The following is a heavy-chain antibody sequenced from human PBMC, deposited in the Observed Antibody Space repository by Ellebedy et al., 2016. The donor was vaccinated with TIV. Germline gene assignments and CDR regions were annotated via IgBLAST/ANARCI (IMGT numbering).Heavy chain of an antibody. CDR2: IYVHNGNT. Sequence: AASVKVSCKASGYTVTTYGISWERQAPGQGLEWMGWIYVHNGNTNYAQKFQDRVTMTTDTSTNTAYLELRSLGSDDTAIYYCATEGAGRYYYYGMDVWGQGTTVTVSS. D-gene: IGHD6-19*01. V-gene: IGHV1-18*01. J-gene: IGHJ6*01. CDR3: ATEGAGRYYYYGMDV. CDR1: GYTVTTYG.